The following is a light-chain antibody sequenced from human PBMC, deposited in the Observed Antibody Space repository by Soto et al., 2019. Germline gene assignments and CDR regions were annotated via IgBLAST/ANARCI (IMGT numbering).Light chain of an antibody. CDR1: QSVSSN. J-gene: IGKJ1*01. CDR3: QQYDDWPRT. Sequence: EKVMTQSPATLSVSSGERATLSCRASQSVSSNLAWYQQKPGQAPRLLIHDASTRATGIPARFSGSGSGTEFTLTIDSLQSEDFAIYYCQQYDDWPRTFGQGTKVEV. CDR2: DAS. V-gene: IGKV3-15*01.